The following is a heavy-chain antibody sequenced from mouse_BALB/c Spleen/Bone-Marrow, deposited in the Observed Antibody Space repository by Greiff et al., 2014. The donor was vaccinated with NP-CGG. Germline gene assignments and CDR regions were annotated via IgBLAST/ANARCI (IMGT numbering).Heavy chain of an antibody. CDR3: AREGYYGSPFAY. D-gene: IGHD1-1*01. Sequence: QVQLQQSGAELAKPGASVKMSCKASGYTFTSYWMHWVKQRPGQGLEWIGYINPSTGYTEYNQKFKDKVTLTADKSSSTAYMQLSSLTSEDSAVYYCAREGYYGSPFAYWGQGTLVTVSA. J-gene: IGHJ3*01. V-gene: IGHV1-7*01. CDR2: INPSTGYT. CDR1: GYTFTSYW.